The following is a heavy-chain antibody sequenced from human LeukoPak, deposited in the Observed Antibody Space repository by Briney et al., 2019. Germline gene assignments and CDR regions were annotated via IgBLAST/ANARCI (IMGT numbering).Heavy chain of an antibody. D-gene: IGHD2-21*01. V-gene: IGHV4-59*01. CDR3: ARGQRMAVWWSDT. J-gene: IGHJ5*02. CDR2: MYYSGTT. CDR1: GDSISSYY. Sequence: SETLSLTCTVSGDSISSYYWSWIRQPPGKGLEWIAYMYYSGTTNYNPSLKSRVTVSVDTSKNQFSLKLNSVTAADTAVYYCARGQRMAVWWSDTWGQGTLVTVSS.